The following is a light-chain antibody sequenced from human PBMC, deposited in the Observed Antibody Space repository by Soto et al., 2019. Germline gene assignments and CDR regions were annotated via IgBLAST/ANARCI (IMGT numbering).Light chain of an antibody. CDR3: QQYNSYTQT. J-gene: IGKJ1*01. CDR1: QSISSW. CDR2: DAY. Sequence: DIQMTQSPSTLSASVGDTVTITCRASQSISSWLAWYQQEPGKAPNLLIYDAYSLDSGVPSRFSCIASGTEFALNIRSLQAYDFATYYCQQYNSYTQTFGQGTKMEIK. V-gene: IGKV1-5*01.